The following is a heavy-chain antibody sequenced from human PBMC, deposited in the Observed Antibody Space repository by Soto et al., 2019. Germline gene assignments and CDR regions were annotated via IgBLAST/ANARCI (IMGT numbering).Heavy chain of an antibody. Sequence: SVKVSCKASGGTFSSYAISWVRQAPGQGLEWMGGIIPIFGTANYAQKFQGRVTITADESTSTAYMELSSLRSEDTAVYYCARIGEQQLVLSEVWGQGTTVTVSS. J-gene: IGHJ6*02. CDR2: IIPIFGTA. D-gene: IGHD6-13*01. CDR1: GGTFSSYA. CDR3: ARIGEQQLVLSEV. V-gene: IGHV1-69*13.